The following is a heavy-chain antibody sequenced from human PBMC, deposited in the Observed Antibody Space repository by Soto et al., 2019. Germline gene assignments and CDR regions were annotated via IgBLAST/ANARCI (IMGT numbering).Heavy chain of an antibody. CDR3: ARIVVGATVDL. CDR1: GDSVSSDRYF. V-gene: IGHV4-61*01. J-gene: IGHJ5*02. CDR2: ISYTGDT. D-gene: IGHD1-26*01. Sequence: PSETLSLTCSVSGDSVSSDRYFWTWIRQPPGKGLEWIAYISYTGDTNYNPSLKSRVTISVDTSRNPFSLTLTSVTAADTAVYFCARIVVGATVDLWGPGSLVTVSS.